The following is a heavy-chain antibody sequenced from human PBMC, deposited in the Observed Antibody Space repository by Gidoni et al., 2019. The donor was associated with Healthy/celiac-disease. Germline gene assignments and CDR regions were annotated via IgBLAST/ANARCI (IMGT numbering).Heavy chain of an antibody. D-gene: IGHD2-21*02. CDR3: ARTSGAYCGGDCYPTFYGMDV. Sequence: EVQLVQSGAEVKKPGESLKISCQGSGYSFTSYWIGWVRQMPGKGLEWMGIIYPGDSDTRYSPSFQGQVTISADKSISTAYLQWSSLKASDTAMYYCARTSGAYCGGDCYPTFYGMDVWGQGTTVTVSS. J-gene: IGHJ6*02. V-gene: IGHV5-51*01. CDR1: GYSFTSYW. CDR2: IYPGDSDT.